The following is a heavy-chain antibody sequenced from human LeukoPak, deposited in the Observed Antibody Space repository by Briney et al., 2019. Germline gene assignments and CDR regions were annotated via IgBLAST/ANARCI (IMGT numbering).Heavy chain of an antibody. CDR1: GFIFSNYG. J-gene: IGHJ6*02. CDR3: AKDYYGSGSSSCGMDV. CDR2: VRYDESTK. Sequence: GGSLRLSCAASGFIFSNYGMHWVRQAPGKGLEWVAFVRYDESTKFYADSVKGRFTISRDNSKNTLYLQMDSLKTEDTAIYYCAKDYYGSGSSSCGMDVWGQGTTVTVSS. D-gene: IGHD3-10*01. V-gene: IGHV3-30*02.